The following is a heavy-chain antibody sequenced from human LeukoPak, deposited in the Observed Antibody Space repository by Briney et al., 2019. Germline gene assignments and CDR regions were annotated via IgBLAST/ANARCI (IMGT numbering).Heavy chain of an antibody. Sequence: SETLSLTCAVSGGSISSSNWWSWVRQPPGKGLEWIGEIYHSGSTNYNPSLKSRVTISVDTSKNQFSLKLSSVTAADTAVYYCARGRKQQLVRYYYYGMDVWGQGTTVTVSS. D-gene: IGHD6-13*01. J-gene: IGHJ6*02. V-gene: IGHV4-4*02. CDR1: GGSISSSNW. CDR2: IYHSGST. CDR3: ARGRKQQLVRYYYYGMDV.